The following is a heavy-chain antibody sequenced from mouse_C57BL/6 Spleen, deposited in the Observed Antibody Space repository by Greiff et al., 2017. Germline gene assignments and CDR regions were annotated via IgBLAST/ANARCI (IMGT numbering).Heavy chain of an antibody. CDR1: GYTFTSYW. V-gene: IGHV1-52*01. CDR2: IDPSDSET. Sequence: QVQLKQPGAELVRPGSSVKLSCKASGYTFTSYWMHWVKQRPIQGLEWIGNIDPSDSETHYNQKFKDKATLTVDKSSSTAYLQLSILTSEDSAVYYCARVDGSSLFDYWGQGTTLTVSS. D-gene: IGHD1-1*01. J-gene: IGHJ2*01. CDR3: ARVDGSSLFDY.